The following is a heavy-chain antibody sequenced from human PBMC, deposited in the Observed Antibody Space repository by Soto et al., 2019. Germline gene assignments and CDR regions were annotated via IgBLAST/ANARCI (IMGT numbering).Heavy chain of an antibody. CDR3: ARDPCYYGMDV. V-gene: IGHV1-3*05. Sequence: QVQLVQSGAEEKKPGASVKVSCKASGYTFTSYAMHWVRQAPGQRLEWMGWINAGNGNTKYSQKFQGRVTITRDTSASTADMELSTLRSEDTAVYYCARDPCYYGMDVWGQGTTVTVSS. J-gene: IGHJ6*02. CDR1: GYTFTSYA. CDR2: INAGNGNT.